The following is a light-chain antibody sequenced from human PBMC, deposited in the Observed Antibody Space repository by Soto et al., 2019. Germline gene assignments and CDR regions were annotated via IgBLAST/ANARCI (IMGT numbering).Light chain of an antibody. CDR2: EDT. J-gene: IGLJ2*01. V-gene: IGLV2-23*01. Sequence: QSALTQPVSVSESPGQSITIPCTGTSSDVGSYNLVSWYQQHPGLAPKLIIYEDTKRPFGVSDRFSGSKSGNTASLTISGLQAEDEADYYCCSYAGSVVFGGGTKLTVL. CDR3: CSYAGSVV. CDR1: SSDVGSYNL.